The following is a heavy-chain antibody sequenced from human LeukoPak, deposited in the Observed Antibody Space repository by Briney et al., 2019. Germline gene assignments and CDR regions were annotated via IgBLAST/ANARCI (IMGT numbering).Heavy chain of an antibody. Sequence: PSETLSLTCAVSGGSISSSSGFSAVRPPPGKGLDWMGTIYHDGNTDYNPPLRSRVTISVDKSKNQLSLKLPSVTAADTAVYYCARHEKLGKFDYWGQGPLVTVSS. D-gene: IGHD3-10*01. CDR1: GGSISSSSG. J-gene: IGHJ4*02. V-gene: IGHV4-4*02. CDR2: IYHDGNT. CDR3: ARHEKLGKFDY.